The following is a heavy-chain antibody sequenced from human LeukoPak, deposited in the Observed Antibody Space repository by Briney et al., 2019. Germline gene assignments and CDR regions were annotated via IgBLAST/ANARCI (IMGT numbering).Heavy chain of an antibody. Sequence: ASVRVSCKASGYIFSIYAMIWVRQAPGQGLELMGWINPNTGNPTYAQGFTGRFVFSLDTSVSTAYLQISSLKPEDTAVYYCARDYTVAIGTTTYFQHWGQGTLVTVSS. CDR3: ARDYTVAIGTTTYFQH. CDR2: INPNTGNP. V-gene: IGHV7-4-1*02. J-gene: IGHJ1*01. CDR1: GYIFSIYA. D-gene: IGHD1-7*01.